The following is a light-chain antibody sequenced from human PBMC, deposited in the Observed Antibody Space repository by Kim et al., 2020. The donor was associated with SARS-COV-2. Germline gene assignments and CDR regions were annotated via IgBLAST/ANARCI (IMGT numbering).Light chain of an antibody. V-gene: IGLV4-69*01. J-gene: IGLJ3*02. CDR3: QTWGTGILV. CDR2: LNSDGSH. Sequence: ASVELTCTLSSGNSNYAIAWHQQQPEKGPRYLMKLNSDGSHSKGDGIPDRFSGSSSGAERYLTISSLQSEDEADYYCQTWGTGILVFGGGTQLTVL. CDR1: SGNSNYA.